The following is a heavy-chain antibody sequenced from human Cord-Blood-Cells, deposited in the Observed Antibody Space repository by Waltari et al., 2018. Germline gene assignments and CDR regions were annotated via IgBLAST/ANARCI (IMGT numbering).Heavy chain of an antibody. CDR1: GYTFTGYY. Sequence: QVQLVQSGAEVKKPGASVKVSCKASGYTFTGYYIHWVRQAPGQGLEWMGWSNPNSGGTNYAQKFQGRVTMTRDTSISTAYMELSRLRSDDTAVYYCARVLKPVVTAIDYWGQGTLVTVSS. CDR3: ARVLKPVVTAIDY. J-gene: IGHJ4*02. V-gene: IGHV1-2*02. D-gene: IGHD2-21*02. CDR2: SNPNSGGT.